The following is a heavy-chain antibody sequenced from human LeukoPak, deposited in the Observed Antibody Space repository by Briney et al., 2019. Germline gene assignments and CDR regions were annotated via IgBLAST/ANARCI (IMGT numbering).Heavy chain of an antibody. Sequence: ASVKVSCKASGYTFTGYYMHWVRQAPGQGLEWMGWINPNSGGTNYAQKFQGRVTMTRDTSISTAYMELSRLRSDDTAVYYCARGLGYCSGGSCYWGQGTLVTVSS. J-gene: IGHJ4*02. CDR2: INPNSGGT. V-gene: IGHV1-2*02. CDR3: ARGLGYCSGGSCY. D-gene: IGHD2-15*01. CDR1: GYTFTGYY.